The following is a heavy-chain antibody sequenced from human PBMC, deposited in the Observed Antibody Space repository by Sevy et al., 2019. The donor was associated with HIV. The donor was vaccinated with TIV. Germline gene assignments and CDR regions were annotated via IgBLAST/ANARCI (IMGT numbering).Heavy chain of an antibody. Sequence: GGSLRLSCAASGFTFSGYWMNWVRQAPGKGLEWVANIKLDGSDKYYVASVRGRFTIPRDNAKNSLYLQMNSLRVEDTAVYYCAQEQLGRFDSWGQGTLVTVSS. D-gene: IGHD1-26*01. J-gene: IGHJ4*02. CDR2: IKLDGSDK. CDR1: GFTFSGYW. CDR3: AQEQLGRFDS. V-gene: IGHV3-7*01.